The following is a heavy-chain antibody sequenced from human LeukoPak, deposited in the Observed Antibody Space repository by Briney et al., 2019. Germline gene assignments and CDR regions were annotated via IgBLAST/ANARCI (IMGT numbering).Heavy chain of an antibody. D-gene: IGHD5-12*01. CDR2: IYYSGST. CDR1: GGSISSSSYS. CDR3: ARRVATITPRYGYYYYMDV. V-gene: IGHV4-39*07. Sequence: PSETLSLTCTVSGGSISSSSYSWGWIRQPPGKGLEWLGSIYYSGSTYYNPSLKSRVTISVDTSKNQFSLKLSSVTAADTAVYYCARRVATITPRYGYYYYMDVWGKGTTVTVSS. J-gene: IGHJ6*03.